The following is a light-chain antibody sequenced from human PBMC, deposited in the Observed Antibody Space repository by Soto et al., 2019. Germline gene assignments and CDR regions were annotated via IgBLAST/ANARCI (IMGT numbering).Light chain of an antibody. Sequence: DIQMTQSPSTLPASVGERVTITCRASQSISNWLAWYQQKPGTAPKLLIYHASTLESGVPSRFSGSGSGTEFILSINNLQPEDFASYFCLQVYSFPRTFGLGTKVDIK. J-gene: IGKJ1*01. V-gene: IGKV1-5*01. CDR1: QSISNW. CDR3: LQVYSFPRT. CDR2: HAS.